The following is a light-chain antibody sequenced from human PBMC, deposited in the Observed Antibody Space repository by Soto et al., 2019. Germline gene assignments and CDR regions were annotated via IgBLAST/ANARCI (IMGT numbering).Light chain of an antibody. V-gene: IGKV1-33*01. Sequence: DIQMTQSPSSLSASVGDRVTITCQATQDITNYLSWVQQKPGKAAKLLIYDVSNWETGDPSSFSGRGSGTDFTFTISSLQPEDIETYYCQQYHNLPDTFGQGTKLERK. J-gene: IGKJ2*01. CDR1: QDITNY. CDR2: DVS. CDR3: QQYHNLPDT.